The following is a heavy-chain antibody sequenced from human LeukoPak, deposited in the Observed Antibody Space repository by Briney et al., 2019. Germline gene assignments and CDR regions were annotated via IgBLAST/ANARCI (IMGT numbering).Heavy chain of an antibody. CDR3: ARGPLGCSSTSCYLVSPFDY. Sequence: ASVKVSCKASGGTFSSYAISWVRQAPAQGLEWMGGIIPIFGTASYAQKFQGRVTITADESTSTAYMELSSLRSEDTAVYYCARGPLGCSSTSCYLVSPFDYWGQGTLVTVSS. D-gene: IGHD2-2*01. V-gene: IGHV1-69*01. CDR2: IIPIFGTA. J-gene: IGHJ4*02. CDR1: GGTFSSYA.